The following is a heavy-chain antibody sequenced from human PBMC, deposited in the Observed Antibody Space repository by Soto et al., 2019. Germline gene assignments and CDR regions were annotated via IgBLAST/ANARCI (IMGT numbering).Heavy chain of an antibody. D-gene: IGHD6-6*01. CDR3: ARRFEYSSSSGISFFDY. Sequence: SETLSLTCTVSGGSIFSYYWTWIRQPPGKGLEWIGYIYYSGSTNYNPSLKSRVTISVDTSKNQFSLKLSSVTAADTAVYFCARRFEYSSSSGISFFDYWGQGTLVTVSS. CDR1: GGSIFSYY. V-gene: IGHV4-59*08. J-gene: IGHJ4*02. CDR2: IYYSGST.